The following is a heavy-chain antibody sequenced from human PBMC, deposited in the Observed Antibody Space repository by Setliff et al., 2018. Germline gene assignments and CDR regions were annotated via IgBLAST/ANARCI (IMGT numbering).Heavy chain of an antibody. D-gene: IGHD2-15*01. V-gene: IGHV4-61*08. Sequence: SETLSLTCTVSGGSISSGDYYWSWIRQPPGKGLEWIGYIYYRGSTNYNPSLKSRVTISVDTSKNQFSLKLSSVTAADTAVYYCARGRTVVTVWGQGTPVTVSS. CDR2: IYYRGST. J-gene: IGHJ4*02. CDR3: ARGRTVVTV. CDR1: GGSISSGDYY.